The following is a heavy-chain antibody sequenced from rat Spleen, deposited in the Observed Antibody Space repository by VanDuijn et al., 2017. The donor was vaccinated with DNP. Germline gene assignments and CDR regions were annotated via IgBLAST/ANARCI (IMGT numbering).Heavy chain of an antibody. J-gene: IGHJ2*01. Sequence: EVQLVESGGGLVQPGRSLKLSCAASGFTFSNYDMAWVRLAPGKGLEWVASITPTGGDIYYPDSMKGRFTISRDNAQNTLYLQMNSLRSEDTAAYYCAGRPPPTRGPFDYWGQGVMVTVSS. CDR1: GFTFSNYD. CDR2: ITPTGGDI. D-gene: IGHD1-4*01. V-gene: IGHV5S13*01. CDR3: AGRPPPTRGPFDY.